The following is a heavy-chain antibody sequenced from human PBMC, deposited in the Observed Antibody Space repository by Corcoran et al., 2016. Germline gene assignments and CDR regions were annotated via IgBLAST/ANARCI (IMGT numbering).Heavy chain of an antibody. CDR3: GREGGDCRGGSCYSGGIDP. V-gene: IGHV1-46*01. CDR2: INPGGGST. D-gene: IGHD2-15*01. Sequence: QAQLVQSGAEVKKPGASVKVSCKASGYTFTSYYMHWVRQAPGQGLEWMGIINPGGGSTSYAQKFQGRVTMTRDTSTSQVYMELRSLRSEDTAVYYWGREGGDCRGGSCYSGGIDPWGQGTLVTVSS. CDR1: GYTFTSYY. J-gene: IGHJ5*02.